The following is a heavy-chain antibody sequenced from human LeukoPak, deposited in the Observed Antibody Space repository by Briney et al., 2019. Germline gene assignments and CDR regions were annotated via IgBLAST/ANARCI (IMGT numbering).Heavy chain of an antibody. CDR3: ARDKAELRYFDWLSSHYYYYMDV. Sequence: ASVKVSCKASGYTFTGYYMHWVRQAPGQGLEWMGWINPNSGGTNYAQKFQGRVTMTRDTSISTAYMELSRPRSDDTAVYYCARDKAELRYFDWLSSHYYYYMDVWGKGTTVTVSS. V-gene: IGHV1-2*02. J-gene: IGHJ6*03. CDR1: GYTFTGYY. CDR2: INPNSGGT. D-gene: IGHD3-9*01.